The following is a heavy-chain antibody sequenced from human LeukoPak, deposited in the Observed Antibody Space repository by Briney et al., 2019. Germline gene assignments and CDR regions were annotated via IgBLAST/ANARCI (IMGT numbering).Heavy chain of an antibody. CDR1: GFTFSSYA. D-gene: IGHD3-22*01. CDR2: ISGSGGTT. CDR3: AKIFSPPYYYDSSGYPASPGDY. Sequence: GGSLRLSCAAPGFTFSSYAMSWVRQAPGKGLEWVSTISGSGGTTYYAEFVKGRFTISRDNSKNTLYLQMNSLRAEDTAVYYCAKIFSPPYYYDSSGYPASPGDYWGQGTLVTVSS. V-gene: IGHV3-23*01. J-gene: IGHJ4*02.